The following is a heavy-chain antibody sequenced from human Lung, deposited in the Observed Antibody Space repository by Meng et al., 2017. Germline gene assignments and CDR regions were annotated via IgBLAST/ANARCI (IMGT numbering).Heavy chain of an antibody. Sequence: QVTLQESGLGRVKPSGNLSLTCAVSGGSITSSTWWGWVRQTPGKGLEWFGEIFHSGSNNDNPPLESRVTISVDKSKNQFSLKVYSVTAADTATYYCARFDISSSGRGDYWGQGILVTVSS. J-gene: IGHJ4*02. CDR3: ARFDISSSGRGDY. D-gene: IGHD1-26*01. CDR1: GGSITSSTW. V-gene: IGHV4-4*02. CDR2: IFHSGSN.